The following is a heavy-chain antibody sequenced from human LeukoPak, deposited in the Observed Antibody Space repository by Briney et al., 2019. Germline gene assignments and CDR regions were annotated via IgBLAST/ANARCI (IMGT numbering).Heavy chain of an antibody. CDR2: IYHSGST. CDR3: ARGFTTTTMVRGVIISYYGMDV. D-gene: IGHD3-10*01. V-gene: IGHV4-4*02. Sequence: PSGTLSLTCAVSGGSISSSNWWSWVRQPPGKGLEWIGEIYHSGSTNYNPSLKSRVTISVDKSKNQFSLKLSSVTAADTAVYYCARGFTTTTMVRGVIISYYGMDVWGQGTTVTVSS. J-gene: IGHJ6*02. CDR1: GGSISSSNW.